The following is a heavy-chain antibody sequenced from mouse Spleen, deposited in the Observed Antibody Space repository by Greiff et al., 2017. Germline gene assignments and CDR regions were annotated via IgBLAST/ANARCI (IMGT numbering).Heavy chain of an antibody. CDR1: GYTFTSYW. Sequence: VQLQQPGAELVKPGASVKLSCKASGYTFTSYWMHWVKQRPGQGLEWIGMIHPNSGSTNYNEKFKSKATLTVDKSSSTAYMQLSSLTSEDSAVYYCARRGYGNYVGYAMDYWGQGTSVTVSS. J-gene: IGHJ4*01. D-gene: IGHD2-10*02. V-gene: IGHV1-64*01. CDR3: ARRGYGNYVGYAMDY. CDR2: IHPNSGST.